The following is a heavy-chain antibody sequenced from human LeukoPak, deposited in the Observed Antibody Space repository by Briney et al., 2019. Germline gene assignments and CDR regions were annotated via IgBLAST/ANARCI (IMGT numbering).Heavy chain of an antibody. CDR1: GFSFSAYS. Sequence: GGSLRLSCEASGFSFSAYSMSWVRQAPGKGLEWISYIRSSSTTIYHADSVTGRFTISRDNAENSVYLQMNSLRVEDTAVYFCARDSRSHCGTDACYGPYFDYWGQGTLVTVSS. D-gene: IGHD2-2*01. V-gene: IGHV3-48*01. CDR3: ARDSRSHCGTDACYGPYFDY. CDR2: IRSSSTTI. J-gene: IGHJ4*02.